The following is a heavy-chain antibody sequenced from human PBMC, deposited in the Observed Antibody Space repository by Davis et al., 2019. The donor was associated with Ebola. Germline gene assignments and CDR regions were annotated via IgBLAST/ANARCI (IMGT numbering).Heavy chain of an antibody. Sequence: PSETLSLTCTVSGGSISRGGSYWTWIRQHPGKGLEWIGYIYYSGSSYYNPSLKSRVTISVDTSKNQFSLKLSSVTAADTAVYYCARGPASYYYYMDVWGKGITVTVSS. CDR3: ARGPASYYYYMDV. V-gene: IGHV4-31*03. CDR2: IYYSGSS. CDR1: GGSISRGGSY. J-gene: IGHJ6*03.